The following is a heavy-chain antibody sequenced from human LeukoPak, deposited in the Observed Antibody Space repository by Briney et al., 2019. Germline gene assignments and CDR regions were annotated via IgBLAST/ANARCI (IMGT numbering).Heavy chain of an antibody. J-gene: IGHJ4*02. CDR1: GFTFSSYD. Sequence: GGSLRLSCAASGFTFSSYDMSWVRQAPGEGLEWVSAINDSAGSTYHADSVKGRFTITRDNSKNTLYLQLNRLTSDDTAVYYCAKGYSGSRPYNFHYWGQGTLVTVSS. CDR3: AKGYSGSRPYNFHY. V-gene: IGHV3-23*01. D-gene: IGHD2-15*01. CDR2: INDSAGST.